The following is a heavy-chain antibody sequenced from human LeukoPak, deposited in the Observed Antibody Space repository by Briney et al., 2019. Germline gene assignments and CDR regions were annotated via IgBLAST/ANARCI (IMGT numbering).Heavy chain of an antibody. CDR3: ARVPDFNARPCES. J-gene: IGHJ5*02. Sequence: SETLSLTCAVYGGSFSGNYWTLIRPTPGRGLEWIGESSPSGDITGYNPSLKGRATISVDPSKMQFSLKLTSVTAADSGVYFCARVPDFNARPCESWGPGTPVTVS. CDR1: GGSFSGNY. CDR2: SSPSGDIT. V-gene: IGHV4-34*01.